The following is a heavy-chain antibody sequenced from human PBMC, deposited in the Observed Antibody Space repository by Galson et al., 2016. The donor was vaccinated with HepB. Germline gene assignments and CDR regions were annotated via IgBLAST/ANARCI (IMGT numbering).Heavy chain of an antibody. Sequence: SLRLSCAVSGFTFRNYVMTWVRQAPGTGLDWVSAITGSGGNTFYEASVKGRFTISRDNSQKMLYLQMNSLRGEDTAVYYCATGGGYCTNDNCYVHFESWGQGTLVTVPS. CDR3: ATGGGYCTNDNCYVHFES. CDR2: ITGSGGNT. D-gene: IGHD2-8*01. V-gene: IGHV3-23*01. CDR1: GFTFRNYV. J-gene: IGHJ4*02.